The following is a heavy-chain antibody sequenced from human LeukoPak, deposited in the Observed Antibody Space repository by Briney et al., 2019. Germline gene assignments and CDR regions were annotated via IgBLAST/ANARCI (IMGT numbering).Heavy chain of an antibody. CDR2: INAGNGNT. CDR3: ARVLSTGYPPDY. V-gene: IGHV1-3*03. Sequence: GASVKVSCKASGYTFTSYAMHWVRQAPGQRREWMGWINAGNGNTKYSQEFQGRVTITRDTSASTAYMELGSLRSEDMAVYYCARVLSTGYPPDYWGQGTLVTVSS. D-gene: IGHD3-9*01. CDR1: GYTFTSYA. J-gene: IGHJ4*02.